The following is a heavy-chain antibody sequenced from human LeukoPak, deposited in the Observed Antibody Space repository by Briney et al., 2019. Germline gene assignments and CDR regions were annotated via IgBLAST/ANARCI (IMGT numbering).Heavy chain of an antibody. J-gene: IGHJ4*02. CDR3: SRDGPLGQSCSDY. V-gene: IGHV3-21*01. CDR1: GFTFSHYT. D-gene: IGHD2-15*01. CDR2: ISSSGSSI. Sequence: GGSLRLSCAASGFTFSHYTMNWVRQAPGKGLEWVSCISSSGSSIYYAHSVKAPFPISRDNANNSLSLQMSSLTAEDTAVYFCSRDGPLGQSCSDYWGQGTLVTVSS.